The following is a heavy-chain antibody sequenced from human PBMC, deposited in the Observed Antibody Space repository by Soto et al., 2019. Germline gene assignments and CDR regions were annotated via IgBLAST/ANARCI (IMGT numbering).Heavy chain of an antibody. CDR3: AKTTYYYDSSGYIV. Sequence: SETLSLTCAVSCYSISSGYYWGWIRQPPGKGLEWIGSIYHSGSTYYNPSLKSRVTISVDTSKNQFSLKLSSVTAADTAVYYCAKTTYYYDSSGYIVWGQGTLVTVSS. J-gene: IGHJ4*02. CDR2: IYHSGST. V-gene: IGHV4-38-2*01. D-gene: IGHD3-22*01. CDR1: CYSISSGYY.